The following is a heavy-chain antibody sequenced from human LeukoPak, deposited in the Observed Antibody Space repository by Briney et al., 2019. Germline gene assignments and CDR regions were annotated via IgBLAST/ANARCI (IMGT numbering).Heavy chain of an antibody. Sequence: GGSLRLSCAASGFTFTSYWMHWVRQAPGKRLVWVSRINNDGSSTNYAASVKGRFTISRDNAKNTLYLQMNSLRAEDTALYYCARGLSGYSSSLGYWGQGTLVTVSS. V-gene: IGHV3-74*01. CDR2: INNDGSST. CDR3: ARGLSGYSSSLGY. CDR1: GFTFTSYW. D-gene: IGHD6-6*01. J-gene: IGHJ4*02.